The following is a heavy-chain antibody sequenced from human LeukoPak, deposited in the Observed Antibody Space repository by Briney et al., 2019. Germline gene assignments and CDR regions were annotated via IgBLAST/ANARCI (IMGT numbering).Heavy chain of an antibody. D-gene: IGHD3-10*01. V-gene: IGHV3-23*01. Sequence: GGSLRLSCAASGFTFSSYAMSWVRQAPGKGLEWVSAISGSGGSTYYADSVKGRFTISRDNSKNTLYLQMNSLRAEDTAVYYCAKGGSFYYGSLSGYWGQGTLVTVSP. J-gene: IGHJ4*02. CDR2: ISGSGGST. CDR3: AKGGSFYYGSLSGY. CDR1: GFTFSSYA.